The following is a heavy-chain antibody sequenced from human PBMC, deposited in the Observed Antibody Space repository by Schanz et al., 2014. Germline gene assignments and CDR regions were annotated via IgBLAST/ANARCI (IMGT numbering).Heavy chain of an antibody. D-gene: IGHD3-10*01. CDR1: GFTFDKYA. V-gene: IGHV3-9*01. CDR3: ARPALWFGDNCFDP. CDR2: ISWNSGTI. Sequence: EVQLVESGGGLVQPGKSLRLSCAASGFTFDKYAMHWVRQAPGKGLEWVSVISWNSGTIGYVDSVKGRFTISRDNAKNSLFLQMNSLRAEDTAVYYCARPALWFGDNCFDPWGQGTLVTVSS. J-gene: IGHJ5*02.